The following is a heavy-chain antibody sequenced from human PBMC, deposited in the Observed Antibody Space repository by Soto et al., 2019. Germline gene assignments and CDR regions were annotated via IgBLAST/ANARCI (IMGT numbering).Heavy chain of an antibody. Sequence: GGSLRLSCAGSGFSFDAYGMHWVRQAPGKGLEWLTTVSFDSKNKYYIDSVEGRFTISRDNSKNMLFLQMNSLRHEDTAVYYCAKESVETSYSYYGMDVWGPGITVTVSS. V-gene: IGHV3-30*18. D-gene: IGHD4-4*01. CDR3: AKESVETSYSYYGMDV. J-gene: IGHJ6*02. CDR1: GFSFDAYG. CDR2: VSFDSKNK.